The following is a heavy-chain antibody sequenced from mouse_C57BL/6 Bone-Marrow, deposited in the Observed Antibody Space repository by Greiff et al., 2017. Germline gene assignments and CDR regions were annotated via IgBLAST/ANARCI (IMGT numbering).Heavy chain of an antibody. J-gene: IGHJ2*01. D-gene: IGHD4-1*02. CDR3: AILSTGWDYFDC. V-gene: IGHV1-82*01. Sequence: QVQLKESGPELVKPGASVKISCTASGYAFSSSWMNWVKQRPGKGLEWIGRIYPGDGDTNYNGKFKGKATLTADKSSSTAYMQLSSLTSEDSAVYCCAILSTGWDYFDCWGQSTHS. CDR1: GYAFSSSW. CDR2: IYPGDGDT.